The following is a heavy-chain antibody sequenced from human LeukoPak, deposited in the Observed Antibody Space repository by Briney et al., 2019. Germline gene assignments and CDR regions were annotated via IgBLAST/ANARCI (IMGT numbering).Heavy chain of an antibody. V-gene: IGHV3-23*01. CDR1: GFTFSNYA. D-gene: IGHD2-2*01. CDR2: IIASGGNT. CDR3: AKADRRYCTTTSCSDDLTDY. J-gene: IGHJ4*02. Sequence: GGSLRLSCAASGFTFSNYAMSWVRQAPGKGLEWVSSIIASGGNTYYADSVKGRFTISRDNSKNTLYLQMNSLGAEDTAVYYCAKADRRYCTTTSCSDDLTDYWGQGTLVTVSS.